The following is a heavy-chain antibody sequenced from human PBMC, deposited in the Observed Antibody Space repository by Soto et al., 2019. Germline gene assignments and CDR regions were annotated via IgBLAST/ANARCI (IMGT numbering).Heavy chain of an antibody. J-gene: IGHJ6*02. CDR1: GGSISSYH. CDR3: ARAARFWSGSYGMDV. D-gene: IGHD3-3*01. V-gene: IGHV4-59*01. CDR2: IYYSGST. Sequence: SETLSLTCTVSGGSISSYHWSWIRQPPGKGLEWIGYIYYSGSTNYNPSLKSRVTISVDTSKNQFSLKLSSVTAADTAVYYCARAARFWSGSYGMDVWGQGTTVTVSS.